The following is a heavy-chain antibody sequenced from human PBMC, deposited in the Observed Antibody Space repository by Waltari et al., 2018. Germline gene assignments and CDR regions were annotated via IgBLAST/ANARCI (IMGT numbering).Heavy chain of an antibody. CDR1: GFTFSSYW. V-gene: IGHV3-7*01. J-gene: IGHJ4*02. CDR3: ARNLPRYSSGWYHY. D-gene: IGHD6-19*01. CDR2: IKQDGSEK. Sequence: EVQLVESGGGLVQPGGSLRLSCAASGFTFSSYWMSWVRQAPGKGLGWVANIKQDGSEKDYVDSVKGRFTISKDNAKNSLYLQMNSLRAEDTAVYYCARNLPRYSSGWYHYWGQGTLVTVSS.